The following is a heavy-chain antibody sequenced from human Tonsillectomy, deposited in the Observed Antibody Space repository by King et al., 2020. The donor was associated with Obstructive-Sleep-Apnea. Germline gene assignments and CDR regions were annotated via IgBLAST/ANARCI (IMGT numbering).Heavy chain of an antibody. J-gene: IGHJ4*02. CDR2: IKSKGDGGTT. CDR3: TTDPGDYPDY. Sequence: VQLVESGGGLVKPGESLRLSCAASGLTFSKAWMSWVRQTSGKGLEGVGRIKSKGDGGTTDYAAPVTGRFTISRDDLRNTLYLQMNSLMIEDSAVYYCTTDPGDYPDYWGQGTLVTVSS. D-gene: IGHD4-17*01. V-gene: IGHV3-15*01. CDR1: GLTFSKAW.